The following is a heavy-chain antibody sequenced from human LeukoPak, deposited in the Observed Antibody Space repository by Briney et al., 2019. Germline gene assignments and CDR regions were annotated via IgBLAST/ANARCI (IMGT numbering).Heavy chain of an antibody. D-gene: IGHD1-1*01. V-gene: IGHV1-18*01. CDR2: ISTYNGNT. J-gene: IGHJ4*02. Sequence: ASVKVSCKASGYSFIPYGFRGVGQAPGQGFEGMGWISTYNGNTNYAEKLQGRATMTTDTTTSTVYMELRSLRSDDTAVYYCAREGGPTGGAQDYWGQGTLVTVSS. CDR1: GYSFIPYG. CDR3: AREGGPTGGAQDY.